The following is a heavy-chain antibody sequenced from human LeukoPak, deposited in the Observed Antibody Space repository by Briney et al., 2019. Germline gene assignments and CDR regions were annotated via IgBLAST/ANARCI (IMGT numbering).Heavy chain of an antibody. CDR3: AKGARIHCSSTSCYAPGFDY. J-gene: IGHJ4*02. CDR1: GFTFSSYG. Sequence: GGSLRLSCAASGFTFSSYGMSWVRQAPGKGLEWVSAISGGGGSTYYADSVKGRFTISRDNSKNTLYLQMNSLRAEDMAVYYCAKGARIHCSSTSCYAPGFDYWGQGTLVTVSS. V-gene: IGHV3-23*01. D-gene: IGHD2-2*01. CDR2: ISGGGGST.